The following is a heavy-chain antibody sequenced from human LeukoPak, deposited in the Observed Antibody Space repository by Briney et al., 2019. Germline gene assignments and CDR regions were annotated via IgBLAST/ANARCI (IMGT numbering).Heavy chain of an antibody. V-gene: IGHV4-59*01. Sequence: SETLSLTCTVSGGSISSYYWSWIRQPPGKGLECIGYFYYSGSTNYNPSLKSRVTISVDTSENQFSLKLSSVTAADTAVYYCARGGIAVPGMRYYFDYWGQGTLVTVSS. CDR3: ARGGIAVPGMRYYFDY. CDR2: FYYSGST. CDR1: GGSISSYY. D-gene: IGHD6-19*01. J-gene: IGHJ4*02.